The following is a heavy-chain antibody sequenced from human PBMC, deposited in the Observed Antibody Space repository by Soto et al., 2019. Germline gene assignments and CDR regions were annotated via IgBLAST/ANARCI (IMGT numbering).Heavy chain of an antibody. V-gene: IGHV3-30*18. Sequence: SPRLSFSDSGFTFSSYGMHWVLQAPCNLLEWVAVISYDGSNKYYADSLKGRFTISRDNSKNTLYLQMNSLRAEDTAVYYCAKDRRLGYDSSGLAFDYWGQGTLLPVYS. D-gene: IGHD3-22*01. CDR2: ISYDGSNK. CDR1: GFTFSSYG. CDR3: AKDRRLGYDSSGLAFDY. J-gene: IGHJ4*02.